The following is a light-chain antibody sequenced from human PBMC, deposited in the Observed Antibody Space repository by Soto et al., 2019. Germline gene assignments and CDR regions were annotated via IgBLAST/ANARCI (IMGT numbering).Light chain of an antibody. CDR3: QQYNSYSRRT. V-gene: IGKV1-5*01. CDR2: DAS. Sequence: DIQMSQSPSTLSACLGDRVTITCRASQSISSWLAWYQQKPGKAPKLLIYDASSLESGVPSRFSGSGSGTEFTLTISSLQPDDFATYYCQQYNSYSRRTFGQGTKVDIK. J-gene: IGKJ1*01. CDR1: QSISSW.